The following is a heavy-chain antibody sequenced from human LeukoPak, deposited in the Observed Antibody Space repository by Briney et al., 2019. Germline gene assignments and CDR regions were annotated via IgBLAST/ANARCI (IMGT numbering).Heavy chain of an antibody. Sequence: GGSLRLSCAASGFSFSSYQMNWVRQAPGKGLEWVSYISSSGGTICYADSVKGRFTISRDNAKNSLYLQMDSLRAEDTAVYCCARGNYGDYARSSFDYWGQGTLVTVSS. J-gene: IGHJ4*02. CDR3: ARGNYGDYARSSFDY. D-gene: IGHD4-17*01. CDR1: GFSFSSYQ. CDR2: ISSSGGTI. V-gene: IGHV3-48*03.